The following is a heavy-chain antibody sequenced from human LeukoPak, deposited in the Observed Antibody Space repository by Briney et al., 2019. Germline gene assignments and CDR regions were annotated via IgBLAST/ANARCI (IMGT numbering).Heavy chain of an antibody. CDR2: IYYSGST. D-gene: IGHD3-22*01. J-gene: IGHJ4*02. CDR3: ARADYYGSSAYPY. CDR1: GGSISSYY. Sequence: PSETLSLTCTVSGGSISSYYWSWIRQPPGKGLEWIGYIYYSGSTNYNPSLKSRVTISVDTSKNQFSLKLTSVTAADTAVYYCARADYYGSSAYPYWGQGTLVTASS. V-gene: IGHV4-59*12.